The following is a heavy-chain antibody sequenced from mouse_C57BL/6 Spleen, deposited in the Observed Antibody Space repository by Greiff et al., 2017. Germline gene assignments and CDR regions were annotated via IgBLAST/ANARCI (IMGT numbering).Heavy chain of an antibody. CDR3: ARFPHYYGSSYLDY. V-gene: IGHV1-50*01. CDR1: GYTFTSYW. D-gene: IGHD1-1*01. CDR2: IDPSDSYT. J-gene: IGHJ2*01. Sequence: VQLQQPGAELVKPGASVKLSCKASGYTFTSYWMQWVKQRPGQGLEWIGEIDPSDSYTNYNQKFTGKATLTVDTSSRTAYMQLSSLTSEDSAVYYCARFPHYYGSSYLDYWGQGTTLTVSS.